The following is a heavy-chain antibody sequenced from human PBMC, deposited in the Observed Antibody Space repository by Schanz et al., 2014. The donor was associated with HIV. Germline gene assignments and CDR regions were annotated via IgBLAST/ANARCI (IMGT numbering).Heavy chain of an antibody. J-gene: IGHJ4*02. V-gene: IGHV3-23*04. Sequence: VQLVESGGGVVQPGRSLRLSCAASGFTFSTYGMYWVRQAPGKGLEWVSGISISGETTYYADSVKGRFTISRDNSKNTLYLQMNSLSVEDTAVYYCANEEVPNDYWGQGTLVTVSS. CDR3: ANEEVPNDY. CDR1: GFTFSTYG. CDR2: ISISGETT.